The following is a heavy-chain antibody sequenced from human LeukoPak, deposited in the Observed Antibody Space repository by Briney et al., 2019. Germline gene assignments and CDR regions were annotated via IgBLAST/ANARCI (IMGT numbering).Heavy chain of an antibody. CDR2: IWYDGSHQ. CDR3: VRDQFFSFDH. Sequence: GGPLRLSCVASGLKFRNYGMHWVRQAPGKGLEWVTFIWYDGSHQYYIDSVKGRFTISRDNAKNSLYLQMSSLRDGDTAVYYCVRDQFFSFDHWGQGTLVTVSS. D-gene: IGHD3-3*01. CDR1: GLKFRNYG. J-gene: IGHJ4*02. V-gene: IGHV3-33*01.